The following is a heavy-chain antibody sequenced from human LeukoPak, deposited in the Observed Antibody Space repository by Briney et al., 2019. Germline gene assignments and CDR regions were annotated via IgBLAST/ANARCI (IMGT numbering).Heavy chain of an antibody. CDR2: IDWDDDK. V-gene: IGHV2-70*11. D-gene: IGHD1-26*01. Sequence: SGPTLVNTTQTLTLTCTFSGFSLSTSGVCVTWIRQPPGKALEWLARIDWDDDKYYSTSVKTRLTISKDTNKNQVVLTMTNMDPVDTATYYCARNYGGSFYFDYWGQGTLVTVSS. J-gene: IGHJ4*02. CDR3: ARNYGGSFYFDY. CDR1: GFSLSTSGVC.